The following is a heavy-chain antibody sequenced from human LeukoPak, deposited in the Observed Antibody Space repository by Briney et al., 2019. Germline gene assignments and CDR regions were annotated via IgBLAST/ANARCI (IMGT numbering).Heavy chain of an antibody. CDR3: ARSRIVGASPFDY. J-gene: IGHJ4*02. Sequence: SETLSLTCAVYGGSFSGYYWSWIRQPPGKGLEWIGEINHGGSTNYNPSLKSRVTISVDTSKNQFSLKLSSVTAADTAVYYCARSRIVGASPFDYWGQGTLVTVSS. V-gene: IGHV4-34*01. CDR1: GGSFSGYY. CDR2: INHGGST. D-gene: IGHD1-26*01.